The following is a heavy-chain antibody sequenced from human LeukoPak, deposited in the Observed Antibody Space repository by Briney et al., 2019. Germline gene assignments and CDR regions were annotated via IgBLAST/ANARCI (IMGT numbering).Heavy chain of an antibody. CDR1: GYTFTGYY. V-gene: IGHV1-69*13. D-gene: IGHD4/OR15-4a*01. CDR2: IIPIFGTA. CDR3: ARDRGPVTMVY. Sequence: SVKVSCKASGYTFTGYYMHWVRQAPGQGLEWMGGIIPIFGTANYAQKFQGRVTITADESTSTAYMELSSLRSEDTAVYYCARDRGPVTMVYWGQGTLVTVSS. J-gene: IGHJ4*02.